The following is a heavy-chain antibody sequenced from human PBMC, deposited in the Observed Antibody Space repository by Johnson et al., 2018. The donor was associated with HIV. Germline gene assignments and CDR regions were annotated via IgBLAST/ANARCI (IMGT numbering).Heavy chain of an antibody. Sequence: VQLVESGGGLVQPGGSLRLSCAASGFTFSSYWMHWVRQAPGKGLVWVSGINWNGGSTGYADSVKGRFTISRDKAKNFLYLQMNSLRPEDTAVYFCARDGKYSSIGPDAFDVWGQGTMVAVSS. CDR2: INWNGGST. CDR3: ARDGKYSSIGPDAFDV. CDR1: GFTFSSYW. V-gene: IGHV3-74*01. J-gene: IGHJ3*01. D-gene: IGHD6-13*01.